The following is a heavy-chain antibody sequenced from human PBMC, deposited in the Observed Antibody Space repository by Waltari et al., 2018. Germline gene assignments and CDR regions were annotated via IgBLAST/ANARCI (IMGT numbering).Heavy chain of an antibody. V-gene: IGHV3-23*01. J-gene: IGHJ6*02. Sequence: EVQLLESGGGLVQPGGSLRLSCAASGFTFSSYAMSWVRQAPGKGLEWVSAISGSGGRRYDAEAGKGRFTSSRDNSKNTLYLQMNSLRAEDTAVYYCAKEPMVRGVINYYGMDVWGQGTTVTVAS. CDR1: GFTFSSYA. CDR3: AKEPMVRGVINYYGMDV. CDR2: ISGSGGRR. D-gene: IGHD3-10*01.